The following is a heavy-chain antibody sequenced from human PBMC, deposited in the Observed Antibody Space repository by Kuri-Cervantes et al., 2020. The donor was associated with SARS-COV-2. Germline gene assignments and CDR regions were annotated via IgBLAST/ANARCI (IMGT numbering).Heavy chain of an antibody. Sequence: ASVKVSCKASGYTFTSYDINWVRQATGQGLEWMGWMSPNSGNTGYARKFQGRVTITRNTSISTAYMELSNLRSEDTAVYYCARDRGAITIFGVVLGYMDVWGKGTTVTVSS. CDR3: ARDRGAITIFGVVLGYMDV. J-gene: IGHJ6*03. V-gene: IGHV1-8*03. CDR2: MSPNSGNT. D-gene: IGHD3-3*01. CDR1: GYTFTSYD.